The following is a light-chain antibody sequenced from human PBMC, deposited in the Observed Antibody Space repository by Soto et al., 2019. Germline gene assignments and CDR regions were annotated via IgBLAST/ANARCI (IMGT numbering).Light chain of an antibody. V-gene: IGKV3-20*01. CDR1: QSVSNNY. CDR3: QFYGSSLIT. J-gene: IGKJ5*01. Sequence: EIMWRQSPCTLSQSTRERATLSCRASQSVSNNYLAWYQQIPGQAPRLLIYGASTRATGIPDRFTGSGSGTDFTLTISRLEPEDFAIYYCQFYGSSLITFGQGARLEIK. CDR2: GAS.